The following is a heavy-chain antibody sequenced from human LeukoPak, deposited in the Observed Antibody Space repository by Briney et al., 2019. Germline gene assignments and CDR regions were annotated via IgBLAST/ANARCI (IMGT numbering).Heavy chain of an antibody. CDR1: GFTFDDYA. Sequence: GRSLRLPCAAYGFTFDDYAMHWVRQAPGKGLEWVSGISWNSGSIGYADSVKGRFTISRDNVKNSLYLQMNSLRAEDTALYYCAKDGAPTSWGQGTLVTVSS. CDR3: AKDGAPTS. J-gene: IGHJ5*02. CDR2: ISWNSGSI. V-gene: IGHV3-9*01. D-gene: IGHD3-16*01.